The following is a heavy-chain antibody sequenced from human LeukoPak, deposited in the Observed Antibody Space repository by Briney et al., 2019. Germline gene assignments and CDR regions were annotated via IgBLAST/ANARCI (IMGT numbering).Heavy chain of an antibody. CDR2: ISSSSSYI. D-gene: IGHD3-10*01. Sequence: GGSLRLSCAASGFTFSSYSMNWVRQAPGKGLEWVSSISSSSSYIYYADSVKGRFTISRDNAKNSLYLQMNSLRAEDTAVYYCARDATTMVRGVIRFDPWGQGTLVTVSS. V-gene: IGHV3-21*01. CDR3: ARDATTMVRGVIRFDP. J-gene: IGHJ5*02. CDR1: GFTFSSYS.